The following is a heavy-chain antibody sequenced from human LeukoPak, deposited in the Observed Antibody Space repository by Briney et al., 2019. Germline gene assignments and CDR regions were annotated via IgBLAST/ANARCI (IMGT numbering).Heavy chain of an antibody. D-gene: IGHD2-21*01. CDR3: SRGPILLWVHNGMDV. J-gene: IGHJ6*02. V-gene: IGHV3-49*04. CDR2: IRSKDYGGTT. CDR1: GFIFGDHA. Sequence: GGSLRVSCRGTGFIFGDHAMSWVRQAPGKGRGGVGFIRSKDYGGTTESAASVRGRSTISRDDSEGIAYLQMNSLKVEDTAVYYCSRGPILLWVHNGMDVWGQGTTATVSS.